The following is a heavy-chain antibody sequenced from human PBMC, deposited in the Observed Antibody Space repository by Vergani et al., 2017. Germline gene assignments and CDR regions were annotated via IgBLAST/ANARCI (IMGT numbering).Heavy chain of an antibody. CDR1: GGSISSSSYY. J-gene: IGHJ5*02. Sequence: QLQLQESGPGLVKPSETLSLTCTVSGGSISSSSYYWGWIRQPPGKGLVWIGRIYYSGSTYYNPSLKSRVTISVDTSKNQFSLKLSSVTAADTAVYYCARHGNWAPFEPWGQGTLVTVSS. V-gene: IGHV4-39*01. D-gene: IGHD1-1*01. CDR3: ARHGNWAPFEP. CDR2: IYYSGST.